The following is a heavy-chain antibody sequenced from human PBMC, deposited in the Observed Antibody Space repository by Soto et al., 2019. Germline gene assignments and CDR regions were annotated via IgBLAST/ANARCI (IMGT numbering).Heavy chain of an antibody. CDR2: IKGDGSIT. CDR3: ARGGYGDWYFDL. V-gene: IGHV3-74*01. CDR1: GFTFSTYW. D-gene: IGHD5-18*01. Sequence: EVQLVESGGGLVQPGGSLRLSCAASGFTFSTYWMHWIRQAPGKGLVWVSRIKGDGSITNYADSEKGRCTISRDNAKNTVYLQMNSLRAEDTAVYYCARGGYGDWYFDLWGRGTLVTVSS. J-gene: IGHJ2*01.